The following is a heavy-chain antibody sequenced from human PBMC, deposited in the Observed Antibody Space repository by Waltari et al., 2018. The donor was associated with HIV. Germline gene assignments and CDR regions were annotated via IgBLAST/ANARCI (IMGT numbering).Heavy chain of an antibody. CDR2: INHSGST. J-gene: IGHJ4*02. CDR3: ARGRSPYSSGWYASEY. V-gene: IGHV4-34*01. D-gene: IGHD6-19*01. Sequence: QVRLQQWGAGLLKPSETLSLTCAVYGGSFSGYYWSWIRQPPGKGLEWIGEINHSGSTNYKPSLKSRVTISVDTSKNQFSLKLSSVTAADTAVYYCARGRSPYSSGWYASEYWGQGTLVTVSS. CDR1: GGSFSGYY.